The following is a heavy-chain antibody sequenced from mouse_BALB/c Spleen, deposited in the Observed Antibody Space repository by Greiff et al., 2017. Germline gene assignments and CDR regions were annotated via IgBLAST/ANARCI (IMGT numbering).Heavy chain of an antibody. CDR1: GFTFSNSW. V-gene: IGHV6-6*02. Sequence: EVKVEESGGGLVQPGGSMKLSCVASGFTFSNSWMNWVRQSPEKGLEWVAEIRLKSNNYATHYAESVKGRFTISRDDSKSSVYLQMNNLRAEDTGIYYCTTAYYRYGYAMDDWGQGTSVTVSS. J-gene: IGHJ4*01. D-gene: IGHD2-14*01. CDR3: TTAYYRYGYAMDD. CDR2: IRLKSNNYAT.